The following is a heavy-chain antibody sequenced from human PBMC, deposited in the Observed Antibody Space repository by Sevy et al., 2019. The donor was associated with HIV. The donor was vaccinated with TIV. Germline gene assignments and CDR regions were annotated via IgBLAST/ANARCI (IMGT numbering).Heavy chain of an antibody. D-gene: IGHD2-2*01. CDR1: GGSFSGYY. J-gene: IGHJ5*02. CDR3: ARAPPVVVVPGAPSWFDP. CDR2: INHSGST. V-gene: IGHV4-34*01. Sequence: SETLSLTCAVYGGSFSGYYWNWIRQSPGKGLEWIGEINHSGSTHYNPSLKSRVTISVATSKNQFSLRLNSVTAADTAVYYCARAPPVVVVPGAPSWFDPWGQGTLVTVSS.